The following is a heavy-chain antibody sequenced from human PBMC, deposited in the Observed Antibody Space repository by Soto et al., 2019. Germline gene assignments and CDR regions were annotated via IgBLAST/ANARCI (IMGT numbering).Heavy chain of an antibody. CDR1: GFTVSSNY. CDR3: ARGGAYYDILTGYYKRGNYYYYGMDV. D-gene: IGHD3-9*01. Sequence: GGSLRLSCAASGFTVSSNYTSWVRQAPGKGLEWVSVIYSGGSTYYADSVKGRFTISRHNSKNTLYLQMNTPKTEDTAVYYCARGGAYYDILTGYYKRGNYYYYGMDVWGQGTTVTVSS. CDR2: IYSGGST. V-gene: IGHV3-53*04. J-gene: IGHJ6*02.